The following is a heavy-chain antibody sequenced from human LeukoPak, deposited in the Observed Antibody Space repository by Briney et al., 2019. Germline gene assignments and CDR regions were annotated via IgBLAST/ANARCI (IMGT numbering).Heavy chain of an antibody. Sequence: SETLSLTCTVSGGSINSSSYYWDWIRQPPGKGLEWIVSVYYTGSTYDNPSLKSRVTISVDTSKSQISLKMSSVTAADTAVYYCARPPGYYDSSGYYYWGQGTLVTVSS. CDR3: ARPPGYYDSSGYYY. J-gene: IGHJ4*02. V-gene: IGHV4-39*07. D-gene: IGHD3-22*01. CDR2: VYYTGST. CDR1: GGSINSSSYY.